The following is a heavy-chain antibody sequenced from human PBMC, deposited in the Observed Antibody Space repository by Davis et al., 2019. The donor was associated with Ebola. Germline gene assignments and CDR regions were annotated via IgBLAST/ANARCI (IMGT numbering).Heavy chain of an antibody. V-gene: IGHV4-34*01. CDR3: ARGLGMGWFDP. Sequence: SETLSLTCAVYGGSFSGYFWSWIRQPPGKGLEWIGEINHSGGTNYNPSLKSRVTISVDTSKNQFSLKVTSVTAADTAVYYCARGLGMGWFDPWGQGTLVTVSS. D-gene: IGHD1-14*01. CDR1: GGSFSGYF. J-gene: IGHJ5*02. CDR2: INHSGGT.